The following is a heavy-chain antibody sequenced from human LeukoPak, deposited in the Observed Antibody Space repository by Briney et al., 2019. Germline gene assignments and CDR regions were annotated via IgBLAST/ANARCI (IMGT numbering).Heavy chain of an antibody. J-gene: IGHJ6*03. CDR2: INHSGST. D-gene: IGHD1-26*01. CDR1: GGSFSGYY. Sequence: SETLSLTCAVYGGSFSGYYWSWIRQPPGKGLEWIGEINHSGSTNYNPSLKSRVTISVDTSKNQFSLKLSSVTAADTAVYYCARTHSGSYYVYYYMDVWGKGTTVTISS. CDR3: ARTHSGSYYVYYYMDV. V-gene: IGHV4-34*01.